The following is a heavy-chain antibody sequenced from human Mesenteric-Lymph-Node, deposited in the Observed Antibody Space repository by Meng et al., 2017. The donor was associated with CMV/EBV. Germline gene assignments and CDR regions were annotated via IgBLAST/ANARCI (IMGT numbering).Heavy chain of an antibody. V-gene: IGHV4-34*01. CDR1: GGSFSGYY. D-gene: IGHD3-9*01. Sequence: QVQLPQWGAGLLTPSETLSVTCAVYGGSFSGYYLNWIRQSPEKGLEWIGEINHSGSTTYNPSFTSRIIISVDTSTNQISLNMSSVTAADTAVYYCARGSSYDILTGYFDYWGQGALVTVSS. CDR2: INHSGST. CDR3: ARGSSYDILTGYFDY. J-gene: IGHJ4*02.